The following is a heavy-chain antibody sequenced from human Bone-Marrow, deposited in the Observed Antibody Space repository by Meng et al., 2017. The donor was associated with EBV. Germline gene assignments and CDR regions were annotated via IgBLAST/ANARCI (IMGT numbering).Heavy chain of an antibody. D-gene: IGHD5-24*01. CDR3: ARGRSRLLLELARITHPYFDY. CDR2: INHSGSI. Sequence: QGQLQQWGAGLLKPSXXLYLTXAVYVGFFSGYYWSWIRQPPGKGLEWIGEINHSGSINYNPSLKSRVTISVDTSKNQFSLKMRSVTAADTAVYYCARGRSRLLLELARITHPYFDYWGQGARVTVSS. J-gene: IGHJ4*02. V-gene: IGHV4-34*01. CDR1: VGFFSGYY.